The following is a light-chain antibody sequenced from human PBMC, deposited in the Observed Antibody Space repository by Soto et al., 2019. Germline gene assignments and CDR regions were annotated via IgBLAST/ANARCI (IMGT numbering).Light chain of an antibody. CDR3: QQSYSTPA. V-gene: IGKV1-39*01. CDR2: AAS. CDR1: QSISSY. Sequence: DIQMTQSPSSLSASVGERVTITCRASQSISSYLNWYQQKPGKAPKLLIYAASSLHSGVPSRFSGSGSGTDFTLTISSLQPEDSATYYCQQSYSTPAFGQGTKVEI. J-gene: IGKJ1*01.